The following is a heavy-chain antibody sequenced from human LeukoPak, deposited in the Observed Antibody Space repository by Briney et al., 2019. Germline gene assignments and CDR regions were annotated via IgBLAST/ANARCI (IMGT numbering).Heavy chain of an antibody. CDR1: GGSISSSSYY. CDR2: IYYSGST. Sequence: SETLSLTCTVSGGSISSSSYYWGWIRQPPGKGLEWIGYIYYSGSTNYNPSLKSRVTISVDTSKNQFSLKLSSVTAADTAVYYCAHSSYYYYYMDVWGKGTTVTVSS. D-gene: IGHD4-11*01. CDR3: AHSSYYYYYMDV. V-gene: IGHV4-61*05. J-gene: IGHJ6*03.